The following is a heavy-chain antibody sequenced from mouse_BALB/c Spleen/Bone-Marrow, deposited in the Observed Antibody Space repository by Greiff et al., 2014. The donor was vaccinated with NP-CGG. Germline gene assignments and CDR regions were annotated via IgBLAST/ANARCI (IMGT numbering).Heavy chain of an antibody. V-gene: IGHV14-3*02. J-gene: IGHJ3*01. CDR2: IDPANGNT. CDR3: ARDGAKNAWFAS. CDR1: GFNIKDTH. Sequence: EVQLQQSGAELVKPGASVKLSCTPSGFNIKDTHMHWVKQRPEQGLEWIGRIDPANGNTKYDPNFQGKATITADKSSNTAYLQLSSLTSEDTAVYYCARDGAKNAWFASWGQGTLVTVS. D-gene: IGHD1-2*01.